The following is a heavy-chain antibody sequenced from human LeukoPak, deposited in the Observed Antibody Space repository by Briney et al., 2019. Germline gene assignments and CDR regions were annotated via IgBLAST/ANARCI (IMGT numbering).Heavy chain of an antibody. J-gene: IGHJ6*02. CDR2: THYRSKWYN. CDR1: GDSVSSNSAA. D-gene: IGHD6-6*01. CDR3: ARVFFGRYSSSSRFAGHMDV. V-gene: IGHV6-1*01. Sequence: SQTLSLTCAISGDSVSSNSAAWNWIRRSPSRGLEWLGRTHYRSKWYNDYAVSVKSRITINPDTSKNQFSLQLNSVTPEDTAVYYCARVFFGRYSSSSRFAGHMDVWGQGTTVTVSS.